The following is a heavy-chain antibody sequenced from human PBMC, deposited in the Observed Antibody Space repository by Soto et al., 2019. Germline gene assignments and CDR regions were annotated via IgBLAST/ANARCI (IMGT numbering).Heavy chain of an antibody. CDR1: GFTFSTYL. D-gene: IGHD3-9*01. Sequence: VQLVESGGGLVEPGGSLRLSCAASGFTFSTYLMNWVRQAPGKGLEWVSSIKSDSSSLYYADSVKGRFTISRDNAKNSLHLQMNRLRVEDTAMYFCARKPMTGSQSGAFDIWGQGTMVTVSS. CDR2: IKSDSSSL. CDR3: ARKPMTGSQSGAFDI. J-gene: IGHJ3*02. V-gene: IGHV3-21*06.